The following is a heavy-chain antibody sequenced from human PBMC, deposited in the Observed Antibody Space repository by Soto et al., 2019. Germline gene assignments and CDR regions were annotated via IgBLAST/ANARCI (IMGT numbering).Heavy chain of an antibody. CDR3: ERHDYLDP. J-gene: IGHJ5*02. D-gene: IGHD4-17*01. V-gene: IGHV3-66*04. Sequence: EVQLVESGGGLVQPGGSLRLSCVASGFTVSSDYMSWVRQAPGKGLEWVSVIYRIYEGGGTYYTDSVRGRFTISRDNSKNTLFLQMDSLRVEDTAIDYCERHDYLDPWGQGTLVTVSP. CDR2: IYRIYEGGGT. CDR1: GFTVSSDY.